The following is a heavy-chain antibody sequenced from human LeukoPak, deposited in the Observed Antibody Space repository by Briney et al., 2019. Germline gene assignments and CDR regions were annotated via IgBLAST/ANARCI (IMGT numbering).Heavy chain of an antibody. J-gene: IGHJ4*02. CDR3: AKDTARYCSSTSCYSEFDY. V-gene: IGHV3-9*01. D-gene: IGHD2-2*02. CDR1: GFTFDDYA. Sequence: GGSLRLSCAASGFTFDDYAMHWVRQAPGKGLEWVSGISWNSGSIGYADSVKGRFTISRDNAKNSLYLQMNSLRAEDTALYYCAKDTARYCSSTSCYSEFDYWGQGTLVTVSS. CDR2: ISWNSGSI.